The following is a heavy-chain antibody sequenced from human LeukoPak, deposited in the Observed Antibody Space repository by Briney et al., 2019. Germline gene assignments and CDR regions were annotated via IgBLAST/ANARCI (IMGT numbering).Heavy chain of an antibody. V-gene: IGHV1-2*02. CDR2: INPNSGGT. D-gene: IGHD3-10*01. Sequence: ASVKVSCKASGYTFTGYYMHWVRQAPGQGLEGMGWINPNSGGTNYAQKFQGRVTMTRDTSISTAYMELSRLRSDDTAVYYCARGRGSYSDGRDAFDIWGQGTMVTVSS. CDR3: ARGRGSYSDGRDAFDI. J-gene: IGHJ3*02. CDR1: GYTFTGYY.